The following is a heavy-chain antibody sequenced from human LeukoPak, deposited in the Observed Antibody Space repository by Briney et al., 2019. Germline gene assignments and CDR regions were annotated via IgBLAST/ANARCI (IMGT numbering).Heavy chain of an antibody. D-gene: IGHD2-21*01. CDR1: GFTFSSYA. CDR2: ISCNGGSR. V-gene: IGHV3-64*01. J-gene: IGHJ4*02. CDR3: SREERGQAINN. Sequence: GGSLRLSCAASGFTFSSYAMRWVRPAPGKGLEVVSGISCNGGSRNYANTLKGRSRITIYNDKNTLFLHMGSKTAEDAAVYDCSREERGQAINNWGQGTLVAVSS.